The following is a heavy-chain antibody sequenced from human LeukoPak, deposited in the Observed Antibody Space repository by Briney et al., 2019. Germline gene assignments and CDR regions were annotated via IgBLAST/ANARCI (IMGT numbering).Heavy chain of an antibody. CDR2: ISYDGSNK. Sequence: GGSLRLSCAASGFTFSSYAMHWVRQAPGKGPEWVAVISYDGSNKYYADSVKGRFTISRDNSKNTLYLQMNSLRAEDTAVYYCAKDRHYYYDSSGVDYWGQGTLVTVSS. J-gene: IGHJ4*02. V-gene: IGHV3-30*04. D-gene: IGHD3-22*01. CDR3: AKDRHYYYDSSGVDY. CDR1: GFTFSSYA.